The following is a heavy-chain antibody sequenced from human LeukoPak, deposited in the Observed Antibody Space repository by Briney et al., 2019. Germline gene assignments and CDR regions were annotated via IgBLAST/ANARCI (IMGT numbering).Heavy chain of an antibody. V-gene: IGHV3-49*03. CDR3: TRGPNWGSTYFDY. CDR1: GFTFGDYA. Sequence: GGSLRLSCTASGFTFGDYAMSWFRQAPGKGLEWVVFIRSKAYGGTAEYAASVKGRFTISRDDSKSIAYVQMNSLKTEDTAVYYCTRGPNWGSTYFDYWGQGTLVTVSS. CDR2: IRSKAYGGTA. J-gene: IGHJ4*02. D-gene: IGHD7-27*01.